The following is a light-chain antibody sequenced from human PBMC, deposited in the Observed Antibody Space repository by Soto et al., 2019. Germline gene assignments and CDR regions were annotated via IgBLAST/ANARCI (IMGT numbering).Light chain of an antibody. CDR2: AAS. J-gene: IGKJ4*01. CDR3: QKYNSAPSP. Sequence: DVQMTQSPSSLSASVGDRVTITCRASQGIRNYLAWYQQKPGKVPKLLIYAASTLQSGVPSRFSGSGSGTDFTLTISSLQPEDVATYYCQKYNSAPSPFGGGTKVEIK. V-gene: IGKV1-27*01. CDR1: QGIRNY.